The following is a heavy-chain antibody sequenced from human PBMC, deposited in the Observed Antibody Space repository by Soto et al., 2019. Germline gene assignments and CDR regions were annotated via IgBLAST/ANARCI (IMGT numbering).Heavy chain of an antibody. CDR1: GFTFRSYA. D-gene: IGHD1-1*01. CDR3: ARDARRLESPFDC. Sequence: EVQLLESGGGLVQPGGSLRLSCAASGFTFRSYAMSWVRQAPGKGLEWVSAIGGSGGSTYYADSVKSRFTISRNTPKNTLYLQMNSLRAEDTAVYYCARDARRLESPFDCWGQGTLVTVSS. V-gene: IGHV3-23*01. J-gene: IGHJ4*02. CDR2: IGGSGGST.